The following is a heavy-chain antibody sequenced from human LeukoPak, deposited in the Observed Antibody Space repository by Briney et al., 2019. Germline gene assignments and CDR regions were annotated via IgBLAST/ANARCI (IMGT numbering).Heavy chain of an antibody. V-gene: IGHV4-34*01. D-gene: IGHD3-22*01. CDR1: GGSFSGYY. CDR2: INHSGST. Sequence: PSETLSLTCAVYGGSFSGYYWSWIRQPPGKGLEWIGEINHSGSTNYNPSLKSRVTISVDTSKNQFSLKLSSVTAADTAVYYCARDSSSGYYHGLAFDIWGQGTMVTVSS. CDR3: ARDSSSGYYHGLAFDI. J-gene: IGHJ3*02.